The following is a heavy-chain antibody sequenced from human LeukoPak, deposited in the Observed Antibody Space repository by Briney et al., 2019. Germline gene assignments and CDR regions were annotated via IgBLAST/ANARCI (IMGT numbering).Heavy chain of an antibody. V-gene: IGHV4-39*01. CDR3: ARIPPLRDFWSGYYQPQYFDY. CDR1: GASISGSGYY. J-gene: IGHJ4*02. Sequence: SETLSLTCAVSGASISGSGYYLGGIRQPPGKGPEGIGNIYYTGSTYYNASLQSRVTISMDMSKNQFSLKLSSVTAADTAVYYCARIPPLRDFWSGYYQPQYFDYWGQGTLVTVSS. CDR2: IYYTGST. D-gene: IGHD3-3*01.